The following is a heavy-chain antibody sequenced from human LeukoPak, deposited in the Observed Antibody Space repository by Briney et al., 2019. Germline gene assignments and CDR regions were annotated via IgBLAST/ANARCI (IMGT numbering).Heavy chain of an antibody. CDR2: VLDSVRT. J-gene: IGHJ4*02. V-gene: IGHV4-59*11. Sequence: ASETLSLTCTVSGGSITSHYCSWIRQPPGKGLEWIAYVLDSVRTKDNPSLQSRLTLSADTSKNQFSLRLSSVTAADTAVYYCATLKRGSIYGYFDFWGQGIRVTVSS. CDR1: GGSITSHY. D-gene: IGHD5-18*01. CDR3: ATLKRGSIYGYFDF.